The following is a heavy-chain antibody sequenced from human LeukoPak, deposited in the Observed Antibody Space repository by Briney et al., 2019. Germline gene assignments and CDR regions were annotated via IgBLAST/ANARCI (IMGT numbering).Heavy chain of an antibody. V-gene: IGHV3-9*01. CDR3: AKDIYYDILTGSCYDY. CDR1: GFTFDDYA. Sequence: GGSLRLSCAASGFTFDDYAMHWVRQAPGKGLEWVSGISWNSGSIGYADSVKGRFTISRVNAKNSLYLQMNSLRAEDTALYYCAKDIYYDILTGSCYDYWGQGTLVTVSS. D-gene: IGHD3-9*01. J-gene: IGHJ4*02. CDR2: ISWNSGSI.